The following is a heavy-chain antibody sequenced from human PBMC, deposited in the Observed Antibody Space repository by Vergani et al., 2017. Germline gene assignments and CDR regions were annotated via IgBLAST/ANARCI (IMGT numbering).Heavy chain of an antibody. V-gene: IGHV5-51*03. CDR1: GYSFTSYW. Sequence: EVQLVQSGAEVKKPGESLKISCKGSGYSFTSYWIGWVRQMPGKGLEWMGIIYPGDSDTRYSPSFQGQVTISADKALSTAYLQWSSLKASDTAMYYCARSEAGAGTWDDAFDIWGQGTMVTVSS. CDR3: ARSEAGAGTWDDAFDI. J-gene: IGHJ3*02. D-gene: IGHD6-19*01. CDR2: IYPGDSDT.